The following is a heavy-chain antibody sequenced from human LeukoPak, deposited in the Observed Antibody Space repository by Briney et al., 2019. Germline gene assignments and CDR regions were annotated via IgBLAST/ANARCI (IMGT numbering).Heavy chain of an antibody. J-gene: IGHJ4*02. D-gene: IGHD3-3*01. CDR2: INGGNGNT. Sequence: ASEKVSCKASGDSISTYAMHGVRQATGQPLEWMGWINGGNGNTKYSQKFQGRVTITRDTSASTAYMELSSLRTEDTAVYYCARDNKVRDDFWSGYYDYWGQGTLVTVSS. V-gene: IGHV1-3*01. CDR1: GDSISTYA. CDR3: ARDNKVRDDFWSGYYDY.